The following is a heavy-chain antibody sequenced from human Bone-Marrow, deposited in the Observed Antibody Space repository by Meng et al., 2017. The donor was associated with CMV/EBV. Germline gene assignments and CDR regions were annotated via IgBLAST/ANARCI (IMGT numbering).Heavy chain of an antibody. V-gene: IGHV3-21*01. CDR2: ISSSSGYI. J-gene: IGHJ4*02. CDR3: ARAMGYCGGDCYSVRDY. CDR1: LRRYS. D-gene: IGHD2-21*02. Sequence: LRRYSMRWVRQAPGKGLEWVSSISSSSGYIYYADSVKGRFTISRDNAKNSLYLQMNSLRAEDTAVYYCARAMGYCGGDCYSVRDYWGQGTLVTVSS.